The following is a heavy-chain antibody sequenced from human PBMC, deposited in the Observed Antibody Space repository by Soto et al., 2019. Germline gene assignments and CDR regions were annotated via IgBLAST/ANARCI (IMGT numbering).Heavy chain of an antibody. Sequence: GGSLRLSCTASGFTFGDYAMSWFRQAPGKGLEWVGFISSKAYGGTTEYAASVKGRFTNSRDESNRSAYLQMNSLKTEDTAVYYCTRFQNHLWFGQLPQYYFDYWGQGTLVTVSS. CDR2: ISSKAYGGTT. V-gene: IGHV3-49*03. J-gene: IGHJ4*02. CDR3: TRFQNHLWFGQLPQYYFDY. D-gene: IGHD3-10*01. CDR1: GFTFGDYA.